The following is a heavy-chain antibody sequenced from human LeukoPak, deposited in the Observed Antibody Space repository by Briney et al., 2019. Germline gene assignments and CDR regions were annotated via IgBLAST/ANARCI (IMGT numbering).Heavy chain of an antibody. D-gene: IGHD2/OR15-2a*01. V-gene: IGHV3-23*01. CDR2: ISGSGGST. J-gene: IGHJ4*02. CDR1: GFTFSSYA. Sequence: GGFLRLSCAASGFTFSSYAMSWVRQAPGKGLEWVSAISGSGGSTYYADSVKGRFTISRDDSKNTLYLQMNSLRAEDTALYYCAKALLTSTYYFDFWGQGTLVTVSS. CDR3: AKALLTSTYYFDF.